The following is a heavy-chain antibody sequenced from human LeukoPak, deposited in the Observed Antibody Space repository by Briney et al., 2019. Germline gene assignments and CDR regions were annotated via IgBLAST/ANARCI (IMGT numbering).Heavy chain of an antibody. Sequence: GGSLRLSCAASGFTFSDYAMSWVRQAPGKGLEWVSTIFKTGDTAHYADIVRGRFTISRDNSKNALSLQMNSLRAEDTAIYYCAKLWGRHVWSFDYWGQGALVTVSS. CDR1: GFTFSDYA. D-gene: IGHD3-16*01. CDR3: AKLWGRHVWSFDY. V-gene: IGHV3-23*01. CDR2: IFKTGDTA. J-gene: IGHJ4*02.